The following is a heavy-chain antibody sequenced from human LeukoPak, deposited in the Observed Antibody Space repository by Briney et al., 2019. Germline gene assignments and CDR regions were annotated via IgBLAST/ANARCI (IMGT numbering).Heavy chain of an antibody. CDR2: ICAYNGNT. J-gene: IGHJ4*02. CDR3: ARDQVVLAAALLNFDY. CDR1: GYTFTSYG. Sequence: ASLKVSCKASGYTFTSYGISWVRQAPGQGHEWMGWICAYNGNTNYAHKLQGRVTMTTDTSTSTAYMELRSLRSDDTAVYYCARDQVVLAAALLNFDYWGQGTLVTVSS. V-gene: IGHV1-18*01. D-gene: IGHD6-13*01.